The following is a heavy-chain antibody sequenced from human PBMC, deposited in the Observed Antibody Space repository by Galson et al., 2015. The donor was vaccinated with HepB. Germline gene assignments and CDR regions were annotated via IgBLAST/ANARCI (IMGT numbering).Heavy chain of an antibody. J-gene: IGHJ3*02. Sequence: SSYSMNWVRQAPGKGLEWVSSISSSSSYIYYADSVKGRFTISRDNAKNSLYLQMNSLRAEDTAVYYCARDDSPYYDFWSGHDAFDIWGQGTMVTVSS. CDR1: SSYS. CDR3: ARDDSPYYDFWSGHDAFDI. D-gene: IGHD3-3*01. V-gene: IGHV3-21*01. CDR2: ISSSSSYI.